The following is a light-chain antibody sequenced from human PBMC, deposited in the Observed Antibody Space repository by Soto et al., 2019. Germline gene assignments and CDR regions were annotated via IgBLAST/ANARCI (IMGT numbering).Light chain of an antibody. CDR1: QSISSW. CDR2: KAS. V-gene: IGKV1-5*03. CDR3: QQYNSYSWT. J-gene: IGKJ1*01. Sequence: DIQMTQSPSTLSASVGDRVTITCRASQSISSWLAWYQQKPGKAPKLLIYKASSLESGVPSWFSGSGSGTEFTLTISSLQPDDFATYSCQQYNSYSWTFGQGTKVEIK.